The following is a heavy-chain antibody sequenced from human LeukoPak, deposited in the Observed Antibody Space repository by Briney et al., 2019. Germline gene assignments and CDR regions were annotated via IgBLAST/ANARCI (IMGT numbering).Heavy chain of an antibody. Sequence: SETLSLTCTVSGGSISSNSYYWGWIRQPPGKGLEWIGSIYYSGSTYYNPSLKNRLTISVDTSKNQFSLKLSSVTAADTAVYYCARRYYYGSNWGQGTLVTVSS. J-gene: IGHJ4*02. CDR1: GGSISSNSYY. V-gene: IGHV4-39*01. D-gene: IGHD3-10*01. CDR2: IYYSGST. CDR3: ARRYYYGSN.